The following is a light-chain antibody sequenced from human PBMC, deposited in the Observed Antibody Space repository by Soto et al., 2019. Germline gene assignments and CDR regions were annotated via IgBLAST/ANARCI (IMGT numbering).Light chain of an antibody. J-gene: IGKJ1*01. CDR2: GAS. Sequence: EVVMTQSPATLSVSPGERATLSCRASQTVSSDLAWYQQKPGQAPRLLIYGASTRATGIPARFSGSGSGTEFTLTISNLQSEDFAVYSCQKYNNWPWTFGQGTKVEIK. CDR1: QTVSSD. V-gene: IGKV3-15*01. CDR3: QKYNNWPWT.